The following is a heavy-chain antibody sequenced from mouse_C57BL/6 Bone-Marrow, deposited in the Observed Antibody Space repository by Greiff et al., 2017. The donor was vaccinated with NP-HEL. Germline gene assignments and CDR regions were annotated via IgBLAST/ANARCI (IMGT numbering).Heavy chain of an antibody. CDR3: AIHDCEVYYAMDY. D-gene: IGHD2-13*01. CDR2: IWTGGGT. Sequence: VKLQESGPGLVAPSQSLSITCPVSGFSLTSYAISWVRQPPGKGLEWLGVIWTGGGTNYNSALKSRLSISTDNSKSQVFLKMNSLQTDDTARYYCAIHDCEVYYAMDYWGQGTSVTVSS. V-gene: IGHV2-9-1*01. J-gene: IGHJ4*01. CDR1: GFSLTSYA.